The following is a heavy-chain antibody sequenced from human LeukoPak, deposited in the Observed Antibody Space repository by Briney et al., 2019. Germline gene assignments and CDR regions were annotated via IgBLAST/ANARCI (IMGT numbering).Heavy chain of an antibody. J-gene: IGHJ4*02. CDR3: ARQPSNPYYGSSGYDPGDY. D-gene: IGHD3-22*01. V-gene: IGHV4-39*01. CDR2: IYYSGST. CDR1: GGSISSSSYY. Sequence: SETLSLTCTVSGGSISSSSYYWGWIRQPPGKGLEWIGSIYYSGSTYYNPSLKSRVTISVDTSKNQFSLKLSSVTAADTAVYYCARQPSNPYYGSSGYDPGDYWGQGTLVTVSS.